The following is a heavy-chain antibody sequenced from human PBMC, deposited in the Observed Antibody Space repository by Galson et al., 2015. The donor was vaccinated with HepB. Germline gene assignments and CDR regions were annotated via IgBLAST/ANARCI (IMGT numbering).Heavy chain of an antibody. Sequence: SVKVSCKASEYTFTAYMHWVRQAPGQGLEWMGWINPKSGGTNYAQKFQGRVTMTRDTSISTDYMELSRLRSDDTAVYYCARGVPRVGTTKYFFDYWGQGTLVTVSS. D-gene: IGHD1-26*01. CDR1: EYTFTAY. CDR2: INPKSGGT. CDR3: ARGVPRVGTTKYFFDY. J-gene: IGHJ4*02. V-gene: IGHV1-2*02.